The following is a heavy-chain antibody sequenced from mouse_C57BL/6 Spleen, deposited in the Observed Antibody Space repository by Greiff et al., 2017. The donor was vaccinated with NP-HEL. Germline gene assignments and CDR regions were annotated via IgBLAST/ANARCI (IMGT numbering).Heavy chain of an antibody. CDR3: ARWVLRSYWYFDV. D-gene: IGHD1-1*01. CDR1: GYTFTSYW. J-gene: IGHJ1*03. V-gene: IGHV1-61*01. Sequence: QVQLQQPGAELVRPGSSVKLSCKASGYTFTSYWMDWVKQRPGQGLEWIGNIYPSDSETHYNQKFKDKATLTVDKSSSTAYMQLSSLTSEDSAVYYCARWVLRSYWYFDVWGTGTTVTVSS. CDR2: IYPSDSET.